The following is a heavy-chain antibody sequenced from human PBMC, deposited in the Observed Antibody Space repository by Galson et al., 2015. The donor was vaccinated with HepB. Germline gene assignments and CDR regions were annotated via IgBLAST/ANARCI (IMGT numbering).Heavy chain of an antibody. J-gene: IGHJ6*02. CDR2: IIPILGIA. Sequence: SVKVSCKASGGTFSSYTISWVRQAPGQGLEWMGRIIPILGIANYAQKFQGRVTITADKSTSTAYMELSSLRSEDTAVYYCARDRPIAAAGPRARSSYYYYGMDVWGQGTTVTVSS. CDR3: ARDRPIAAAGPRARSSYYYYGMDV. D-gene: IGHD6-13*01. CDR1: GGTFSSYT. V-gene: IGHV1-69*04.